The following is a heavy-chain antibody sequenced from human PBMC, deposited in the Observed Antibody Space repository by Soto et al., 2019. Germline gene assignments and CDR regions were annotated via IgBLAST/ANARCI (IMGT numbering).Heavy chain of an antibody. CDR1: GFTFSSYA. Sequence: PGGSLRLSCAASGFTFSSYAMHWVRQAPGKGLEWVAVISYDGSNKYYADSVKGRFTISRDNSKNTLYLQMNSLRAEDTAVYYCARGSRRGYSYGYPYYYYGMDVWGQGTTVTVS. J-gene: IGHJ6*02. D-gene: IGHD5-18*01. CDR3: ARGSRRGYSYGYPYYYYGMDV. CDR2: ISYDGSNK. V-gene: IGHV3-30-3*01.